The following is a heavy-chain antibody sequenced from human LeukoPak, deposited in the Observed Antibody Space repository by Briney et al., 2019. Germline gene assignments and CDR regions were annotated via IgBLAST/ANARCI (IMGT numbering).Heavy chain of an antibody. CDR3: ARDGELGSPADAFDI. CDR1: GFTFRSYW. V-gene: IGHV3-7*01. CDR2: IKQDGSET. D-gene: IGHD1-26*01. J-gene: IGHJ3*02. Sequence: GGSLRLSCAASGFTFRSYWMTWVRQYPGKGLEWVANIKQDGSETYYADSVKGRFTISRDNAKRSLYLQMNSLRAEDTAVYYCARDGELGSPADAFDIWGQGTMVAVSS.